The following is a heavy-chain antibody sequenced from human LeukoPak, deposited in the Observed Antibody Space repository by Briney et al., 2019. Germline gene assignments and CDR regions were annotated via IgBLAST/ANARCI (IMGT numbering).Heavy chain of an antibody. J-gene: IGHJ3*01. CDR1: GFTFSSYW. CDR3: IVVVEPPDSDGFDV. Sequence: GGSLRLSYAASGFTFSSYWMHWVRQAPGKGLVWVSRINSDGSSTSYADSVKGRFTISRDNARNTLSLEMNSLTIEDTAVYYCIVVVEPPDSDGFDVWGQGTMITVSS. CDR2: INSDGSST. D-gene: IGHD1-14*01. V-gene: IGHV3-74*01.